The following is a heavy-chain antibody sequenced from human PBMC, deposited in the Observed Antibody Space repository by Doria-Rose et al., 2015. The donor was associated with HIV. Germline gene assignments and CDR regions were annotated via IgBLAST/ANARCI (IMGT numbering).Heavy chain of an antibody. V-gene: IGHV1-69*02. CDR3: ASQWERSSFDY. D-gene: IGHD1-26*01. Sequence: APGQGLEWMGRLIPILDIVNYALRFQGRVTITADESTSTAYMELSSLRSEDTAIYYCASQWERSSFDYWGQGTLVTVSS. J-gene: IGHJ4*02. CDR2: LIPILDIV.